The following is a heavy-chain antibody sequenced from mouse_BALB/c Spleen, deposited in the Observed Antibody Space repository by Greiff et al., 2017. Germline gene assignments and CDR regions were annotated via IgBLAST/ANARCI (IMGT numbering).Heavy chain of an antibody. D-gene: IGHD2-4*01. J-gene: IGHJ2*01. CDR1: GFTFSSYA. CDR3: ARVLRDYGDYFDY. CDR2: ISSGGSYT. V-gene: IGHV5-9-4*01. Sequence: EVQVVESGGGLVKPGGSLKLSCAASGFTFSSYAMSWVRQTPEKRLEWVASISSGGSYTYYPDTVTGRFTISRDNAKNTLYLEMSSLRSEDTAMYYCARVLRDYGDYFDYWGQGTTLTVSS.